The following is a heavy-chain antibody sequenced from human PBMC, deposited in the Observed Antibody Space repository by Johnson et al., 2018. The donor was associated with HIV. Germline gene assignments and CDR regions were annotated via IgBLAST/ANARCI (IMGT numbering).Heavy chain of an antibody. D-gene: IGHD6-13*01. Sequence: VHLVESGGGLVKPGGSLRLSCAASGFTFSNAWMTWVRQAPGKGLEWVGRIKAKTDGETTDYAAPVKGRFTISRDDSKNTLYLQMRSLKVEDTAMYYCARDGESQQLPLGDAFDVWGQGTMVIVSS. CDR1: GFTFSNAW. J-gene: IGHJ3*01. V-gene: IGHV3-15*01. CDR2: IKAKTDGETT. CDR3: ARDGESQQLPLGDAFDV.